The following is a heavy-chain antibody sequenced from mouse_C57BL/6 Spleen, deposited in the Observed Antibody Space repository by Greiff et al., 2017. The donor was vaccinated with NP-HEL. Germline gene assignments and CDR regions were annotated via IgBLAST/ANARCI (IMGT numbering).Heavy chain of an antibody. CDR1: GYAFSSSW. CDR3: ARERVYGNYDYFDY. Sequence: QVQLQQSGPELVKPGASVKISCKASGYAFSSSWMNWVKQRPGKGLEWIGRIYPGDGDTNYNGKFKGKATLTADKSSSTAYMQLSSLTSEDSAVYFCARERVYGNYDYFDYWGQGTTPTVSS. CDR2: IYPGDGDT. V-gene: IGHV1-82*01. D-gene: IGHD2-1*01. J-gene: IGHJ2*01.